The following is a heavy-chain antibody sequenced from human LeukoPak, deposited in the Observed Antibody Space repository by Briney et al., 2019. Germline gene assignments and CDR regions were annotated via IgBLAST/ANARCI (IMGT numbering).Heavy chain of an antibody. J-gene: IGHJ4*02. D-gene: IGHD3-22*01. Sequence: GGSLRLSCAASGFTFSSYGMHWVRQAPGKGLEWVAVISYDGSNKYYADSVKGRFTISRDNSKNTLYLQMNSLRAEDTAVYYCASSVREHYYDSSGYYYVKGDYWGQGTLVTVSS. CDR2: ISYDGSNK. CDR1: GFTFSSYG. CDR3: ASSVREHYYDSSGYYYVKGDY. V-gene: IGHV3-30*03.